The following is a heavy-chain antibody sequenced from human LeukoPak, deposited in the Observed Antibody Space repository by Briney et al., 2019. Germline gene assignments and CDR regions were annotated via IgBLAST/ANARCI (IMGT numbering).Heavy chain of an antibody. J-gene: IGHJ6*02. CDR1: GGSISSGDHY. Sequence: SQTLSLTCTVSGGSISSGDHYWSWIRQPPGKGLEWIGHFYYSGNTYYNPSLMSRLTISVDTSKNQFSLKLSSVTAADTAVYYCARGLTYYYGSQMHVWGLGTTVTVSS. D-gene: IGHD3-10*01. CDR2: FYYSGNT. CDR3: ARGLTYYYGSQMHV. V-gene: IGHV4-30-4*01.